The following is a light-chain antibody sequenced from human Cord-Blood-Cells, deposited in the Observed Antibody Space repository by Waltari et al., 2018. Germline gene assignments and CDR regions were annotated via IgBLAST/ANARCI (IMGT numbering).Light chain of an antibody. CDR1: SSDVGGYNY. V-gene: IGLV2-11*01. CDR3: CSYAGSYTLV. Sequence: QSALTQPHSVSGSPGQSVTISCTGTSSDVGGYNYVPWYQQHPGKAPKLMIYDVSKRPSGVPDRFSGSKSGNTASLTISGLQAEDEADYYCCSYAGSYTLVFGGGTKLTVL. J-gene: IGLJ2*01. CDR2: DVS.